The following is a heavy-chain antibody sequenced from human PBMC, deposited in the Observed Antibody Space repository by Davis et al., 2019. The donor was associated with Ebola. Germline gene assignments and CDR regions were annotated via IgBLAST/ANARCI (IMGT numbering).Heavy chain of an antibody. Sequence: PGGSLRLSCAASGFTVSSNYMSWVRQAPGKGLEWVSVIYSGGSTYYADSVKGRFTISRDNSKNTLYLQMNSLRAEDTAVYYCARESYDNYFDYWGQGTLVTVSS. CDR1: GFTVSSNY. V-gene: IGHV3-66*02. J-gene: IGHJ4*02. CDR3: ARESYDNYFDY. CDR2: IYSGGST. D-gene: IGHD3-22*01.